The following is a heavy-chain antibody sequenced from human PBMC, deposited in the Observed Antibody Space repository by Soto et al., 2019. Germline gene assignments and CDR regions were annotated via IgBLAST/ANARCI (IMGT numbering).Heavy chain of an antibody. CDR1: GYTFSSYG. CDR3: ASDGPLMSSRSCLDH. Sequence: QVQLAQSGVEVKKPGASVKVSCKASGYTFSSYGISWVRQAPGQGLEWMGWISAYNGDVNYAQNFQGRVTMATDTSTSTAYMELRSLRSDDPAIYYCASDGPLMSSRSCLDHWGPGTLVTVYS. CDR2: ISAYNGDV. V-gene: IGHV1-18*04. J-gene: IGHJ5*02.